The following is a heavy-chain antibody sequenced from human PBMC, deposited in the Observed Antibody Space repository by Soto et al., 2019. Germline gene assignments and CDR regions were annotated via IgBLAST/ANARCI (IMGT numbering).Heavy chain of an antibody. D-gene: IGHD2-21*02. CDR2: FDPEDGET. CDR1: GYTLTELS. V-gene: IGHV1-24*01. J-gene: IGHJ4*02. CDR3: ATLIAGGDCYKD. Sequence: ASVKVSCKVSGYTLTELSMHWVRQAPGKGLEWMGGFDPEDGETIYAQKFQGRVTMTEDTSTDTAYMELSSLRSEDTAVYYCATLIAGGDCYKDWGQGTLVTVSS.